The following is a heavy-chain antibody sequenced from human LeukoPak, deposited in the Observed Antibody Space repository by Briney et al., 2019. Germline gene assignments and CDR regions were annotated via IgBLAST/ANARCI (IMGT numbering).Heavy chain of an antibody. Sequence: SETLSLTCTVSGGSISSYYWSWIRQPPGKGLEWIGYIYYNVSTNYNPSLKSRVTISVDTSKNQLSLRLSSVTAADSAVYYCARGLGSGWYFDLWGRGTLVTVSS. CDR1: GGSISSYY. V-gene: IGHV4-59*01. CDR2: IYYNVST. CDR3: ARGLGSGWYFDL. J-gene: IGHJ2*01. D-gene: IGHD6-19*01.